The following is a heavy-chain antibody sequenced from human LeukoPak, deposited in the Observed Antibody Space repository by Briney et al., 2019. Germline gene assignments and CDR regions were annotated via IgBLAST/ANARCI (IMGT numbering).Heavy chain of an antibody. CDR3: AREIEPDSSGYYYATGAKNAFDI. CDR2: IIPILGIA. J-gene: IGHJ3*02. D-gene: IGHD3-22*01. CDR1: GGTFSSYA. Sequence: SVKVSCKASGGTFSSYAISWVRQAPGQGLEWMGRIIPILGIANYAQKFQGRVTITADKSTSTAYMELSSLRSEDTAVYYCAREIEPDSSGYYYATGAKNAFDIWGQGTMVTVSS. V-gene: IGHV1-69*04.